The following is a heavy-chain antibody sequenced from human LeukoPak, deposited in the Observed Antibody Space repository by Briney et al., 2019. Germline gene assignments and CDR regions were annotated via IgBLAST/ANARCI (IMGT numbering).Heavy chain of an antibody. CDR2: IYYSGST. CDR3: ARDEGSSSRGRRYNWFDP. J-gene: IGHJ5*02. D-gene: IGHD6-6*01. Sequence: SETLSLTCTVSGGSISSYYWSWIRQPPGKGLEWIGYIYYSGSTNYNPSLKSRVTMSVDTSKNQFSLKLSSVTAADTAVYYCARDEGSSSRGRRYNWFDPWGQGTLVTVSS. V-gene: IGHV4-59*12. CDR1: GGSISSYY.